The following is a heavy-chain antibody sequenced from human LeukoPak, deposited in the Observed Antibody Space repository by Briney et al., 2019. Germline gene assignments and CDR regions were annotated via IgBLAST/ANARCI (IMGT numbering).Heavy chain of an antibody. J-gene: IGHJ4*02. Sequence: GGSLRLSCAASGFTFSSCAMSWVRQAPGKGLDWVSTISGSAGSTYYADSVKGRFTVSRDSSKNTLYLQMDSLRAEDTAVYYCVREGPNLFEYWGQGTLVTVSS. CDR1: GFTFSSCA. D-gene: IGHD5-24*01. V-gene: IGHV3-23*01. CDR2: ISGSAGST. CDR3: VREGPNLFEY.